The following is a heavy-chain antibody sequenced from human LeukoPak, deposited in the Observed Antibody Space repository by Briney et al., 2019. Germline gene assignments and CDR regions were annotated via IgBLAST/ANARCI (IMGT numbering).Heavy chain of an antibody. CDR3: ARVLRSSLIFTGYYNGLDY. D-gene: IGHD3-9*01. Sequence: ASVKVSCKASGYTFTSYGISWVRQAPGQGLEWMGWISAYNGNTNYAQKLQGRVTMTTDTSTSTAYMELRSLRSDDTAVYYCARVLRSSLIFTGYYNGLDYWGQGTLVTVSS. CDR2: ISAYNGNT. CDR1: GYTFTSYG. J-gene: IGHJ4*02. V-gene: IGHV1-18*01.